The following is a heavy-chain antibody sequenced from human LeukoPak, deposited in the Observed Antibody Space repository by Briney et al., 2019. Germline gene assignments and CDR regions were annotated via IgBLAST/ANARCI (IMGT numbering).Heavy chain of an antibody. CDR3: AKNSGTAAGATGDHFDY. Sequence: HPGESLRLSCAASGFTFSSYAMSWVRQAPGKGLEWVSVISGSGGSTYYADSVKGRFTISRDNSKNTRYMQMNSLRAEDAAVYYCAKNSGTAAGATGDHFDYWAQGTLVTVSS. CDR1: GFTFSSYA. D-gene: IGHD6-13*01. V-gene: IGHV3-23*01. J-gene: IGHJ4*02. CDR2: ISGSGGST.